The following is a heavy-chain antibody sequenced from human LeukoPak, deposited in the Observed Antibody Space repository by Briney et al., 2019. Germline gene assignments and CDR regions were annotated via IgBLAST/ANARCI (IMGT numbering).Heavy chain of an antibody. V-gene: IGHV3-73*01. D-gene: IGHD1-26*01. J-gene: IGHJ3*02. Sequence: PGGSLRLSCAASGFTFSGSAMHWVRQASGKGLEWVGRIRSKANSYATAYAASVKGRFTISRDDSENTAYLQMNSLKTEDTAVYYCTRIKWELLSIAFDIWGQGTMVTVSS. CDR3: TRIKWELLSIAFDI. CDR2: IRSKANSYAT. CDR1: GFTFSGSA.